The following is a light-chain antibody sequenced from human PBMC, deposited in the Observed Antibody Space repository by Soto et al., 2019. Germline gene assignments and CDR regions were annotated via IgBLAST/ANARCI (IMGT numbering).Light chain of an antibody. CDR3: QHSYSTPSWT. J-gene: IGKJ1*01. CDR2: AAS. Sequence: DIQMTQSPSSLSASVGDRVTITCRASQSISSYLNWYQQKPGKAPKLLIYAASSLQSGVPSRFSGSGSGTDFTLNISSLQPEDFATYYCQHSYSTPSWTFGQGTKVEIK. CDR1: QSISSY. V-gene: IGKV1-39*01.